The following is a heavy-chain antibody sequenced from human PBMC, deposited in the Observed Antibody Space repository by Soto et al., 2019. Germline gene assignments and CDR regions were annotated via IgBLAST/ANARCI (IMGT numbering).Heavy chain of an antibody. V-gene: IGHV6-1*01. CDR3: ARGWAARLYYYYGMDV. Sequence: TLSLTCAISGDSVSSNSAAWNWIRQSPSRGLEWLGRTYYRSKWYNDYAVSVKIRITINPDTSKNQFSLQLNSVTPEDTAVYYCARGWAARLYYYYGMDVWGQGTTVTVSS. CDR1: GDSVSSNSAA. J-gene: IGHJ6*02. CDR2: TYYRSKWYN. D-gene: IGHD6-6*01.